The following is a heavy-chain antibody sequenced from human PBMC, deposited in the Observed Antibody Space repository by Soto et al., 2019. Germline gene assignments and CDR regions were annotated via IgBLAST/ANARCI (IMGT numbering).Heavy chain of an antibody. CDR2: LKQGGSVT. J-gene: IGHJ4*02. Sequence: EVQLVESGGGLVQIGGSLRLSCVASGFTFSNYWMTWVRQAPGKGLEWVANLKQGGSVTFYVDSVKGRFTVSRDNAKISFFLQMNSLRVEDTAVYYCARIGYSSSSLDYWGQGTPVTVSS. V-gene: IGHV3-7*01. CDR3: ARIGYSSSSLDY. CDR1: GFTFSNYW. D-gene: IGHD6-6*01.